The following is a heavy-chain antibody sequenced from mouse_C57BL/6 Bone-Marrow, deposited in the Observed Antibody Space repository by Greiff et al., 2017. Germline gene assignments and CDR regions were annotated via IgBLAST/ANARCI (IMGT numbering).Heavy chain of an antibody. J-gene: IGHJ4*01. D-gene: IGHD2-1*01. CDR2: IDPEDGET. CDR3: AISLYYDYYAMDY. CDR1: GFNIKDYY. V-gene: IGHV14-2*01. Sequence: EVQLQQSGAELVKPGASVKLSCTASGFNIKDYYMHWVKQRTEQGLEWIGRIDPEDGETKYAPKFQGKATLTVDKSSSTAYMQLSSLTSEDSAVYYCAISLYYDYYAMDYWGQGTSVTVSS.